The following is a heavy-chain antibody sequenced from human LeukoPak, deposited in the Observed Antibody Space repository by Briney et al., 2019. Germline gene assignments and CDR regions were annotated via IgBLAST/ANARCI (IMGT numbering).Heavy chain of an antibody. Sequence: ASVKVSCKASGYTFTSYAMDWVRQAPGQGLEWMGWINTNTGNPTYAQGFTGRFVFSLDTSVSTAYLQISSLKAEDTAVYYCARHLYYCSSTSCYVLSFDIWGQGTMVTVSS. D-gene: IGHD2-2*01. J-gene: IGHJ3*02. CDR1: GYTFTSYA. CDR2: INTNTGNP. V-gene: IGHV7-4-1*02. CDR3: ARHLYYCSSTSCYVLSFDI.